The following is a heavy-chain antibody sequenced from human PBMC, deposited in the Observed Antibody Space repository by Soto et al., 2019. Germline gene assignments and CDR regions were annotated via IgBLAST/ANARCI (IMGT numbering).Heavy chain of an antibody. Sequence: GGSLRLSCAASGFTFSSYGMHWVRQAPGKGLEWVAVIWYDGSNKYYADSVKGRFTISRDNSKNTLYLQMNSLRAEDTAVYYCARSYSNSPYFDYWGQGTPVTVSS. D-gene: IGHD4-4*01. V-gene: IGHV3-33*01. CDR3: ARSYSNSPYFDY. CDR2: IWYDGSNK. CDR1: GFTFSSYG. J-gene: IGHJ4*02.